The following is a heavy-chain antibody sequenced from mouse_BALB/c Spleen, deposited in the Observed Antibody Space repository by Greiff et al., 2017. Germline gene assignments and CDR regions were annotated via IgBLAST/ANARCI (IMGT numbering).Heavy chain of an antibody. Sequence: QVQLQQSGSVLVRPGASVKLSCKASGYTFTSSWMHWAKQRPGQGLEWIGEIHPNSGNTNYNEKFKGKATLTVDTSSSTAYVDLSSLTSEDSAVYYCARWLLLYYAMDYWGQGTSVTVSS. D-gene: IGHD2-3*01. CDR3: ARWLLLYYAMDY. V-gene: IGHV1S130*01. J-gene: IGHJ4*01. CDR1: GYTFTSSW. CDR2: IHPNSGNT.